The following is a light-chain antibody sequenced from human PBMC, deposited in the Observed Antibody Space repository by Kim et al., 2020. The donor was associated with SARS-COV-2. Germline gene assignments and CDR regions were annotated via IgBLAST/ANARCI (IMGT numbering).Light chain of an antibody. CDR1: QSVSSRY. CDR3: QQYGSSPPMYT. Sequence: EIVLTQSPGTLSLSPGERATLSCRTSQSVSSRYLAWYQQKPGQAPRLLIFGSSSRATDIPDRFSGSGSGTDFSLTISRLEPEDFAVYYCQQYGSSPPMYTFGQGTKLEI. V-gene: IGKV3-20*01. CDR2: GSS. J-gene: IGKJ2*01.